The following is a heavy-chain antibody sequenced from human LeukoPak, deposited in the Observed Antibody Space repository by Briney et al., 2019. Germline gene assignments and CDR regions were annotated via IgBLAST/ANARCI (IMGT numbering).Heavy chain of an antibody. D-gene: IGHD6-19*01. V-gene: IGHV3-23*01. J-gene: IGHJ4*02. CDR1: GFSFSSSA. CDR3: AKDLSGSGWASHY. Sequence: GGSLRLSCAASGFSFSSSAMNLVRQPPGKGLEWVSSISGDTTYYADSVKGRFTISRDNSKNTLYLQMNSLRAEDTALYYCAKDLSGSGWASHYWGQGTLVTVSS. CDR2: ISGDTT.